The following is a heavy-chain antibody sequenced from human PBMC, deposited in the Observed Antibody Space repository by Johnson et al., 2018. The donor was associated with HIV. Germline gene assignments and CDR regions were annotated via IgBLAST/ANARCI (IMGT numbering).Heavy chain of an antibody. CDR2: IKQDGSEK. V-gene: IGHV3-7*01. CDR3: AKEEGLAAAGTGEAVDS. CDR1: GFTFSSYA. Sequence: EMQLVESGGGVVQPGRSLRLSCAASGFTFSSYAMNWVRQAPGKGLEWVANIKQDGSEKYYVDSVKGRFTISRDNAKNSLYLQMNSLRAEDTAVYYCAKEEGLAAAGTGEAVDSWGQGTMGTVSS. D-gene: IGHD6-13*01. J-gene: IGHJ3*02.